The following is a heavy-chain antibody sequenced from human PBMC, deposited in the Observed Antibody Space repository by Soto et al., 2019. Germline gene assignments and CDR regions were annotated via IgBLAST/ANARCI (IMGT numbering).Heavy chain of an antibody. CDR1: GFTFSNYA. V-gene: IGHV3-64D*06. Sequence: GGSLRLSCSASGFTFSNYAMHWVRHAPGKGLECVSGITSDGDRTWHADSVKERFTISRDNSKNTLFLQMSSLIVEHTVIYFWMTGNQLPRYYFDFWGHGTLVTVSS. CDR2: ITSDGDRT. J-gene: IGHJ4*01. D-gene: IGHD2-2*01. CDR3: MTGNQLPRYYFDF.